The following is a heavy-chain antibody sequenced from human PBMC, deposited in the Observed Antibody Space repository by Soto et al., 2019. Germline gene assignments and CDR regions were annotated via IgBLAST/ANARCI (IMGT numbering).Heavy chain of an antibody. CDR3: AKGAAPKHIVVVPAAICFDY. CDR1: GFTFSSYA. D-gene: IGHD2-2*01. CDR2: ISGSGGST. Sequence: EVQLLESGGGLVQPGGSLRLSCAASGFTFSSYAMSWVRQAPGKGLEWVSAISGSGGSTYYADSVKGRFTISRDNSKNTLYLQMNSLRAEDTAVYYCAKGAAPKHIVVVPAAICFDYWGQGTLVTVSS. J-gene: IGHJ4*02. V-gene: IGHV3-23*01.